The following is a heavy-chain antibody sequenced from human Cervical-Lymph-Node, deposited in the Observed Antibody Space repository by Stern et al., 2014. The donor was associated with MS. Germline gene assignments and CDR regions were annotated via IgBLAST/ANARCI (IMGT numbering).Heavy chain of an antibody. CDR3: ARQRYFDY. J-gene: IGHJ4*02. CDR2: IFPGGSDI. CDR1: GYTFTSYW. Sequence: MQLVQSGPEVKRPGESLKISCQASGYTFTSYWIGWVRQMPGKGLEWIAIIFPGGSDIRSSPSFPGPVTISADKSSSPAYLQWNNLKASDTAIYYCARQRYFDYWGQGTLVTVSS. V-gene: IGHV5-51*01.